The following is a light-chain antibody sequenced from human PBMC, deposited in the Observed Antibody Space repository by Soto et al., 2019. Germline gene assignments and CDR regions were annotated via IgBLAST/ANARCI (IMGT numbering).Light chain of an antibody. V-gene: IGLV2-14*03. CDR1: SSDVGGYNF. CDR2: DVS. CDR3: ISYTSSSTLV. Sequence: QSALTQPASVSGSPGRSITLSCTGTSSDVGGYNFVSWYQQHPGKAPKLVIYDVSNRPSGVSYRFSGSKSGNTASLTISGLQAEDEADYYCISYTSSSTLVFGGGTKLTVL. J-gene: IGLJ2*01.